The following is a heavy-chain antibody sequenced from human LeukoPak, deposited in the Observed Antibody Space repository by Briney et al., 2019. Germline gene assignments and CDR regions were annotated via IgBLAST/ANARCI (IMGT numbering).Heavy chain of an antibody. D-gene: IGHD6-19*01. CDR2: ISWNSGSI. J-gene: IGHJ6*02. V-gene: IGHV3-9*01. CDR1: GFTFDDYA. CDR3: AKDQAGYYYYGMDV. Sequence: GRSLRLSCAASGFTFDDYAMHWVRQAPGKGLEWVSGISWNSGSIGYADSVKGRFTISRDNAKNSLYLQMNSLRAGDTALYYCAKDQAGYYYYGMDVWGQGTTVTVSS.